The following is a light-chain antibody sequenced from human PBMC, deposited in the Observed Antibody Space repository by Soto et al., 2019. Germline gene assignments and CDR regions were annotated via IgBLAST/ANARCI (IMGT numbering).Light chain of an antibody. Sequence: QSVLTQPASVSGSPGQSITISCTGTSNDVGAYNFVSWYQHYPDKAPKVVIYDVANRPSGVSYRFSASKSGNTASLTISGLQAEDEADYYCMSFTSSNTYVFGTGTKVTVL. CDR1: SNDVGAYNF. J-gene: IGLJ1*01. V-gene: IGLV2-14*03. CDR2: DVA. CDR3: MSFTSSNTYV.